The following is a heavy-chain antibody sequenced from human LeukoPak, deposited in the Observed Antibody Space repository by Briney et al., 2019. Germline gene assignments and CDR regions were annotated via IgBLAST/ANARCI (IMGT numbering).Heavy chain of an antibody. V-gene: IGHV4-34*01. CDR2: INHSGRT. CDR1: GGSFSDYF. CDR3: ARVRVGGNYYYYYYMDV. Sequence: SETLSLTCAVYGGSFSDYFWGWLRQPPGKGLEWVGEINHSGRTYYNPSLKSRVTISVDTSKNQFSLNLSSVTAADTAVYYCARVRVGGNYYYYYYMDVWGKGTTVTVSS. J-gene: IGHJ6*03.